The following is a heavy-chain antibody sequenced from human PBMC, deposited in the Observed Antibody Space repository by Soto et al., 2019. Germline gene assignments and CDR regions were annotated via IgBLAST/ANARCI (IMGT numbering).Heavy chain of an antibody. J-gene: IGHJ4*02. D-gene: IGHD1-26*01. V-gene: IGHV3-33*01. CDR3: ARGGLGDTSFFGYYDY. CDR1: GNIFTGYG. CDR2: IRYDGSNI. Sequence: VQLVESGGGVVQPGGSLRLSCAASGNIFTGYGMHWVRQPPGKGLEWVAVIRYDGSNIYYADSVKGRFTISRDNSKNKLYLQLNSLRGEDTAVYYCARGGLGDTSFFGYYDYWGQGTLVTVSS.